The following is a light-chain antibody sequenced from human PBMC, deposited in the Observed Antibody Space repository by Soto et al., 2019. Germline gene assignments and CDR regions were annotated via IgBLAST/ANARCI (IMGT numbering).Light chain of an antibody. Sequence: EIVLTQSPGTLSLSPGERAILSCRASQSVSSSYLAWYQQKPVQAPRLLIYGASSRATGIPDRFSGSGSGPDFTLTISRLEPEDFAVYYCQHYGTSPWTFGQGTKVEI. CDR2: GAS. CDR1: QSVSSSY. J-gene: IGKJ1*01. CDR3: QHYGTSPWT. V-gene: IGKV3-20*01.